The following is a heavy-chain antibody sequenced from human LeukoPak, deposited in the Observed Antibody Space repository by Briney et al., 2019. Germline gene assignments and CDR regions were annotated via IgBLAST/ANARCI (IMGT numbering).Heavy chain of an antibody. CDR3: ARGVRIAVAGNIDY. CDR2: ISYDGPNK. J-gene: IGHJ4*02. CDR1: GFTFSSYA. V-gene: IGHV3-30*04. Sequence: GGSLRLSCAASGFTFSSYAMHWVRRAPGKGLEWVAVISYDGPNKNYADSVKGRFTISRDNSKDTLYLQMNSLRAEDTAVYYCARGVRIAVAGNIDYWGQGTLVTVSS. D-gene: IGHD6-19*01.